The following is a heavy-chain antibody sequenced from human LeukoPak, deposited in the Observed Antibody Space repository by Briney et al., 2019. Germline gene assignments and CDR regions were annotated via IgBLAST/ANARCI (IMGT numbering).Heavy chain of an antibody. J-gene: IGHJ3*02. D-gene: IGHD1-1*01. V-gene: IGHV3-23*01. CDR3: AKGGNGPGAPGAFDN. Sequence: GGSLRLSCAASGFSFSSYAMSWVRQAPGKGLEWISGISGSGISPYYADSVQGRFTISRDNSKKTLYLPMNGLRAEDTAVYYFAKGGNGPGAPGAFDNRGEGTKGTVSS. CDR1: GFSFSSYA. CDR2: ISGSGISP.